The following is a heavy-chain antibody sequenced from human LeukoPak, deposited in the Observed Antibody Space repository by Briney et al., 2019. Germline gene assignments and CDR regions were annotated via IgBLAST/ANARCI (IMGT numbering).Heavy chain of an antibody. CDR2: ISYDGSNK. J-gene: IGHJ4*02. Sequence: PGGSLRLSCAASGFTFSSYGMHWVRQAPGKGLEWVAVISYDGSNKYYADSVKGRFTISRDNSKNTLYLQMNSLRAEDTAVYYCARDAYYDFWSGYPRYFDYWGQGTLVTVSS. CDR3: ARDAYYDFWSGYPRYFDY. D-gene: IGHD3-3*01. CDR1: GFTFSSYG. V-gene: IGHV3-30*03.